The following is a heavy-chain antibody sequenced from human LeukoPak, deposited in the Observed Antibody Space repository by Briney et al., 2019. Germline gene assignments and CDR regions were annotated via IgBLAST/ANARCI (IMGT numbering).Heavy chain of an antibody. Sequence: PRGSLRLSCAASGFTFTSDAMSWVRQAPGKGLEWVSAISGSGGSIYYADSVKGRFTISRDNSKNTLYLQMNSLRAEDTAVYYCAKREGPYYFDYWGQGTLVTVSS. CDR2: ISGSGGSI. V-gene: IGHV3-23*01. CDR3: AKREGPYYFDY. CDR1: GFTFTSDA. J-gene: IGHJ4*02. D-gene: IGHD5-24*01.